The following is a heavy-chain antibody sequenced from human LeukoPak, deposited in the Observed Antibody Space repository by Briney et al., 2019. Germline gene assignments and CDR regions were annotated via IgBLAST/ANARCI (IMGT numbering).Heavy chain of an antibody. CDR3: ARRILVGARSYFDY. V-gene: IGHV1-69*13. CDR2: IIPIFGTA. D-gene: IGHD1-26*01. J-gene: IGHJ4*02. CDR1: GGTFSSYA. Sequence: GASVKVSCKASGGTFSSYAISWVRQAPGQGLEWMGGIIPIFGTANYARKFQGRVTITADESTSTAYMELSSLRSEDTAVYYCARRILVGARSYFDYWGQGTLVTVSS.